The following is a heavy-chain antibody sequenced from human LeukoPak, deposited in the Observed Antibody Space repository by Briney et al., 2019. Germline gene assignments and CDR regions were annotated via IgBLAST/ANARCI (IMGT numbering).Heavy chain of an antibody. CDR3: AREVSGIAAAGGFDP. V-gene: IGHV4-59*12. Sequence: SETLSLTCTVSGGSISSYYWSWIRQPPGKGLEWIGYIYYSGSTNYNPSLKSRVTISVDTSKNQFSLKLSSVTAADTAVYYCAREVSGIAAAGGFDPWGQGTLVTVSS. D-gene: IGHD6-13*01. CDR1: GGSISSYY. J-gene: IGHJ5*02. CDR2: IYYSGST.